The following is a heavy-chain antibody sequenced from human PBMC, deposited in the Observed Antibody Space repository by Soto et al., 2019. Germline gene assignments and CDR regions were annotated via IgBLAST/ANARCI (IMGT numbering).Heavy chain of an antibody. CDR1: GFTASNFW. CDR2: IKRESEGGTA. Sequence: GGSLRLSCAASGFTASNFWMSWVRQAPGKGLEWIALIKRESEGGTADFAPLVKGRFTISRDDLKNTLYLDMNSRKTEDTAVYYCTVDSMRPYWGQGTMVTVSS. V-gene: IGHV3-15*01. CDR3: TVDSMRPY. J-gene: IGHJ4*02.